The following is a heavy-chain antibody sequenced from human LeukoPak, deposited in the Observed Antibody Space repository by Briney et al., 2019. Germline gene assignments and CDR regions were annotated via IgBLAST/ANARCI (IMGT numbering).Heavy chain of an antibody. CDR3: AKDSRRGVTMIVVALFDAFDI. J-gene: IGHJ3*02. CDR2: ISGSGGST. CDR1: GFTFSSYA. D-gene: IGHD3-22*01. Sequence: GGSLRLSCAASGFTFSSYAMSWVRQAPGKGLEWVSAISGSGGSTYYADSMKGRFTTSRDNSKNTLYLQMNSLRAEDTAVYYCAKDSRRGVTMIVVALFDAFDIWGQGTMVTVSS. V-gene: IGHV3-23*01.